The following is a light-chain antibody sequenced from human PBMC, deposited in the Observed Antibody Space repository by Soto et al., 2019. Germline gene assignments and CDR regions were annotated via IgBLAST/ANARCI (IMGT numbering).Light chain of an antibody. Sequence: EIVLAQSPGALSLSPGDRATLSCWASESIGAYLAWYQQRPGQAPRLLIYAASRRASGTPHRFSGSGSERAFTLAISGLEPADFGVYYCQQYVTSPSITFGQGTRLENK. CDR3: QQYVTSPSIT. CDR2: AAS. CDR1: ESIGAY. J-gene: IGKJ5*01. V-gene: IGKV3-20*01.